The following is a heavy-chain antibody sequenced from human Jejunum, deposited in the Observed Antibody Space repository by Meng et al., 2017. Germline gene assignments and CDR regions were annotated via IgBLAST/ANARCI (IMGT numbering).Heavy chain of an antibody. CDR2: IFRTGTS. J-gene: IGHJ4*02. CDR1: GDSISSDNW. D-gene: IGHD6-19*01. Sequence: GQLQEACPGPGKSLGILSLTCAVSGDSISSDNWGSWVRQPPGKGPEWIGDIFRTGTSNYSPSLRSRVAIYMDKSKNQFSLSLNSVTAADTAVYYCARKGGTYSTGHFPHFDYWGQGTLVTVSS. CDR3: ARKGGTYSTGHFPHFDY. V-gene: IGHV4-4*02.